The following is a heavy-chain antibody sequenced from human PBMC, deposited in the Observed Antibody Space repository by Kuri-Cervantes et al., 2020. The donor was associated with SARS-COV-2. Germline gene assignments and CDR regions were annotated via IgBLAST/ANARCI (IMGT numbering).Heavy chain of an antibody. CDR3: AREEAAAGTGAFWSWGYYYYYMGV. D-gene: IGHD6-13*01. V-gene: IGHV1-18*01. J-gene: IGHJ6*03. CDR1: GYTFTSYG. CDR2: ISAYNGNT. Sequence: ASVKVSCKASGYTFTSYGISWVRQAPGQGLEWMGWISAYNGNTNYAQKLQGRVTMTTDTSTSTAYMELRSLRSDDTAVYYCAREEAAAGTGAFWSWGYYYYYMGVWGKGTTVTVSS.